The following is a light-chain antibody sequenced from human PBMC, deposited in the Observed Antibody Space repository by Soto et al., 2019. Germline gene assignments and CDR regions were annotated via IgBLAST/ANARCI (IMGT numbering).Light chain of an antibody. J-gene: IGLJ1*01. V-gene: IGLV1-47*02. CDR2: YNN. CDR1: ESNIGSNS. CDR3: AAWDASLSACV. Sequence: QSVLTQPPSASGTAGQVVTISCSGGESNIGSNSVYWYQHLPRMAPKLLIYYNNQRPSGVPDRFSGSRSGTSASLAIVGLRSEDEAVYYCAAWDASLSACVFGNGTKVPS.